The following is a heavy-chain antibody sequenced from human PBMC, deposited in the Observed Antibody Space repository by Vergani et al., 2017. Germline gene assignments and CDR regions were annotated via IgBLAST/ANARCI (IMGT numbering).Heavy chain of an antibody. Sequence: QVQLVQSGAEVKKPGASVKVSCKASGYTFTGYYMHWVRQAPGQGLEWMGWINPNSGGTNYAQKFQGRVTMTRATSISTAYMELSRLRSDDTAVYYCARGASGYDYVWGSYRLNWFDPWGQGTLVTVSS. D-gene: IGHD3-16*02. CDR2: INPNSGGT. J-gene: IGHJ5*02. CDR3: ARGASGYDYVWGSYRLNWFDP. CDR1: GYTFTGYY. V-gene: IGHV1-2*02.